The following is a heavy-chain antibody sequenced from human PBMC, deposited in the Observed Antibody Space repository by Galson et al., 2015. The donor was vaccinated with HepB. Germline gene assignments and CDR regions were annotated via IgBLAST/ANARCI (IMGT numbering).Heavy chain of an antibody. CDR3: ARAPYSYGRQPFHY. CDR2: IYPGDSDT. CDR1: GHIFTNYW. D-gene: IGHD5-18*01. J-gene: IGHJ4*02. V-gene: IGHV5-51*01. Sequence: QSGAEVKKPGESLKISCKGSGHIFTNYWIGWVRQVPGKGLEWIGIIYPGDSDTTYNPSFQGQVTISADQSISTAYLQWSSLKASDTAMYYCARAPYSYGRQPFHYWGQGTLVTVSS.